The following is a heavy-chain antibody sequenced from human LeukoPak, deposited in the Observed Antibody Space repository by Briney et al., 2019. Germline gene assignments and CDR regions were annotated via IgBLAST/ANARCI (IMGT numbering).Heavy chain of an antibody. CDR3: ARDFDTSGYYLFDY. V-gene: IGHV1-3*01. CDR2: INAGSGNT. D-gene: IGHD3-22*01. CDR1: GYTFTSYV. Sequence: ASVKVSCKASGYTFTSYVMHWVRQAPGQRLEWMGWINAGSGNTKYSQKFQGRVTITRDTSASTAYMELSSLRSEDTAVYYRARDFDTSGYYLFDYWGQGTLVTVSS. J-gene: IGHJ4*02.